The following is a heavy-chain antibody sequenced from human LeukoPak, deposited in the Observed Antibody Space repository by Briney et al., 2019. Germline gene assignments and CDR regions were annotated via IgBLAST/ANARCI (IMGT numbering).Heavy chain of an antibody. CDR1: GGSISSGGYY. V-gene: IGHV4-31*03. Sequence: PSETLSLTCTVSGGSISSGGYYWSWIRQHPGKGLEWIGYIYYSGSTYYNPSLKSRVTISVDTSKNQFSLKLSSVTAADTAVYYCARDRDDAAFDIWGQGTMVTVSS. J-gene: IGHJ3*02. CDR2: IYYSGST. CDR3: ARDRDDAAFDI.